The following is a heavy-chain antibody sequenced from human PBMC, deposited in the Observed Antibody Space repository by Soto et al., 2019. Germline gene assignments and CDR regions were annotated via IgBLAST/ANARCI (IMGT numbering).Heavy chain of an antibody. V-gene: IGHV3-13*01. CDR3: ARSGETAQTFDY. CDR2: IGTAGDT. CDR1: GFTFSSYD. J-gene: IGHJ4*02. D-gene: IGHD1-1*01. Sequence: PGGSLRLSCAASGFTFSSYDMHWVRQATGKGLEWVSAIGTAGDTYYPGSVKGRFTISRENAKNSLYLQMNSLRAGDTAVYYCARSGETAQTFDYWGQGTLVTVSS.